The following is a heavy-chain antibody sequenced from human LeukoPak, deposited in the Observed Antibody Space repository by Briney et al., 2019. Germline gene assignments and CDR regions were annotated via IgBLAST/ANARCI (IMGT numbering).Heavy chain of an antibody. V-gene: IGHV4-31*03. D-gene: IGHD3-3*01. CDR3: ARAKGPPFWSGCLLCDYYYGMDV. CDR2: IYYSGST. CDR1: GGSISSGGYY. Sequence: SETLSLTCTVSGGSISSGGYYWSWIRQHPGKGLEWIGYIYYSGSTYYNPSLKSRVTISVDTSKNQFSLKLSSVTAADTAVYYCARAKGPPFWSGCLLCDYYYGMDVWGQGTTVTVSS. J-gene: IGHJ6*02.